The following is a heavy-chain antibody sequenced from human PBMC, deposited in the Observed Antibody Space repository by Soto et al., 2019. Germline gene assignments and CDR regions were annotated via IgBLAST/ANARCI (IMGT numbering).Heavy chain of an antibody. J-gene: IGHJ6*02. V-gene: IGHV1-69*13. Sequence: ASVKVSCKASGGTFSSYAISWVRQAPGQGLEWMGGIIPIFGTANYAQKFQGRVTITADESTSTAYMELSSLRSEDTAVYYCAREQQQLARHHYYGMDVWGQGTTVTVSS. CDR3: AREQQQLARHHYYGMDV. CDR1: GGTFSSYA. D-gene: IGHD6-13*01. CDR2: IIPIFGTA.